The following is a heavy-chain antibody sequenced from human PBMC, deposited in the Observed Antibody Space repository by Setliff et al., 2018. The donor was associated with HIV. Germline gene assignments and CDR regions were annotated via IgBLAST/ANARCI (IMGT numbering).Heavy chain of an antibody. J-gene: IGHJ5*02. CDR3: ARDGCSGQRCYLFNWFDP. Sequence: ASVKVSCKASGYSFINHATHWVRQAPGQRLRWMGWINVGSGKTQYSQEFQGRVTITRDTSATTAYMELSSLTSEDTAVYYCARDGCSGQRCYLFNWFDPWGQGTLVTVSS. CDR1: GYSFINHA. CDR2: INVGSGKT. V-gene: IGHV1-3*01. D-gene: IGHD2-15*01.